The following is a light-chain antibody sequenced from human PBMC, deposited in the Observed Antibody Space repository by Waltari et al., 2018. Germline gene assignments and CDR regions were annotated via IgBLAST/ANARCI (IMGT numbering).Light chain of an antibody. Sequence: IQMTQSPSALSASVGDTVTLSCRASQNIYYNLAWYQQKPGKAPELLLYAASSLQSGFPSRFSSSGSGTEFTLTNTTRQPEDSAIYFCQHYYDNPPIGQGTKVEI. CDR2: AAS. V-gene: IGKV1-6*02. J-gene: IGKJ2*01. CDR1: QNIYYN. CDR3: QHYYDNPP.